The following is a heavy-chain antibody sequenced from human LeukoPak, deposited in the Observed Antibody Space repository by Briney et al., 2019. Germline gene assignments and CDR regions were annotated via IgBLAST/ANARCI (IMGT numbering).Heavy chain of an antibody. CDR3: ARLGYSYGYN. Sequence: PSETLSLTCTVSGGSISSGDYYWSWVRQPPGKGLEWIGEIYHSGSTNYNPSLKSRVTISVDKSKNQFSLKLSSVTAADTAVYYCARLGYSYGYNWGQGTLVTVSS. CDR1: GGSISSGDYY. J-gene: IGHJ4*02. V-gene: IGHV4-4*02. CDR2: IYHSGST. D-gene: IGHD5-18*01.